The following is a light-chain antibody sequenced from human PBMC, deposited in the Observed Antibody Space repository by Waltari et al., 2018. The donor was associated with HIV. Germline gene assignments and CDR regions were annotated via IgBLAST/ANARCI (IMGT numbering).Light chain of an antibody. Sequence: QSALTQPASVSGSPGQSITISCPGPSDDIRLYNSVSWYQKHPDKAPQLIIYGNTNRPSGVSYRFSGSKSDNTASLTISGLQAEDEADYYCSSFATSDTLLFGGGTKLTVL. V-gene: IGLV2-14*01. J-gene: IGLJ2*01. CDR1: SDDIRLYNS. CDR2: GNT. CDR3: SSFATSDTLL.